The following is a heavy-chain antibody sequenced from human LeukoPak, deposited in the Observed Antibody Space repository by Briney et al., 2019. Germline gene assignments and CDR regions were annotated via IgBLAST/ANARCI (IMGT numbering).Heavy chain of an antibody. CDR1: GGTFSSYA. V-gene: IGHV1-69*05. CDR3: ARDGLGGCSSTSCSTTYSGH. D-gene: IGHD2-2*02. CDR2: IIPIFGTA. J-gene: IGHJ4*02. Sequence: SVKVSCKASGGTFSSYAISWVRQAPGQGLEWMGRIIPIFGTANYAQKFQGRVTITTDESTSTAYMELSSLRSEDTAVYYCARDGLGGCSSTSCSTTYSGHWGQGTLVTVS.